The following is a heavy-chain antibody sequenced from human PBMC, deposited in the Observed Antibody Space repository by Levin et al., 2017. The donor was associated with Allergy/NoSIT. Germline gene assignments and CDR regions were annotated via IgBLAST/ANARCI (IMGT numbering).Heavy chain of an antibody. V-gene: IGHV4-34*01. J-gene: IGHJ3*02. CDR2: INHSGRT. CDR1: GGSFSDYY. D-gene: IGHD4-23*01. Sequence: SETLSLTCAVYGGSFSDYYWNWIRQPPGKGLEWIGEINHSGRTNYNPSLRSRVTISVDTSKNQFSLKLSSVTAADTAVYYCARTNHTGNSWVATFEIWGQGTLVSVSS. CDR3: ARTNHTGNSWVATFEI.